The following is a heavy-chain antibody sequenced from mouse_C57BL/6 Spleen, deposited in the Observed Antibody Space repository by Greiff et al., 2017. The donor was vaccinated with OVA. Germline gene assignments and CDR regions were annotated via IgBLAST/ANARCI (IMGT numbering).Heavy chain of an antibody. Sequence: VQLLESGAELVRPGASVTLSCKASGYTFTDYEMHWVKQTPVHGLEWIGAIDPENGGTVYNQKFKGKAILTADKSSSTAYMELRSLTSEDSAVYYCTRDGYCSFAYWGQGTMVTVSA. V-gene: IGHV1-15*01. D-gene: IGHD2-3*01. CDR3: TRDGYCSFAY. J-gene: IGHJ3*01. CDR2: IDPENGGT. CDR1: GYTFTDYE.